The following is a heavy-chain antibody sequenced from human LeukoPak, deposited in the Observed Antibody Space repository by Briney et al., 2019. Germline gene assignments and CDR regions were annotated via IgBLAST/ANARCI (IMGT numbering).Heavy chain of an antibody. CDR1: GFTFDDYA. J-gene: IGHJ5*02. CDR3: AKDKVAAAGTSWFDP. D-gene: IGHD6-13*01. CDR2: ISWNSGSI. V-gene: IGHV3-9*01. Sequence: GGSLRLSCAASGFTFDDYAMHWVRQAPGKGLEWVSGISWNSGSIGYADSVKGRFTISRDNAKNSLYLQMNSLRAEDTALYYCAKDKVAAAGTSWFDPWGQGTLVTVSS.